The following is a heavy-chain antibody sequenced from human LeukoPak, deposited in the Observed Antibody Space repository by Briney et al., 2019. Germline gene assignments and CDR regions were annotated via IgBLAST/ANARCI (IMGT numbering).Heavy chain of an antibody. J-gene: IGHJ4*02. Sequence: SQTLSLTCAVSGGSISSGGYSWSWIRQPPGKGLEWIGYIYHNGDTYYSPSLKSRVTISVDRSKNQLSLKLSSVTAADTAMYYCASGGYSYGFDYWGQGTLVTVSS. CDR2: IYHNGDT. CDR1: GGSISSGGYS. V-gene: IGHV4-30-2*01. CDR3: ASGGYSYGFDY. D-gene: IGHD5-18*01.